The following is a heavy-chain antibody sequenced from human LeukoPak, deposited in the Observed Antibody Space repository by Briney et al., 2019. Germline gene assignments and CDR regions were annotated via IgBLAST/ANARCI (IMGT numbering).Heavy chain of an antibody. CDR1: GYTFTIYG. D-gene: IGHD2-15*01. V-gene: IGHV1-18*01. CDR3: ARRAVLGGFFDY. Sequence: ASVTVSCKASGYTFTIYGISWVRQAPGQGLEWMGWISAYNGNTNYAQKLQGRVTMTTDTSTSTAYMELRSLRSDDTAVYYCARRAVLGGFFDYWGQGTLVTVSS. J-gene: IGHJ4*02. CDR2: ISAYNGNT.